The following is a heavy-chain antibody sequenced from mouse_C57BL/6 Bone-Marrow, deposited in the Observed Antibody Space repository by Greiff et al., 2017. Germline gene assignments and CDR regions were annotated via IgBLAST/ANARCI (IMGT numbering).Heavy chain of an antibody. J-gene: IGHJ3*02. D-gene: IGHD1-1*01. V-gene: IGHV14-4*01. Sequence: EVQLQQSGAELVRPGASVKLSCTASGFNIKDDYMHWVKQRPEQGLEWIGWIDPENGDTEYASKFQGKATIPADTSSNTAYLQRSSLTSEDTAVYYCTTLYYYEWGQGTLVTVSA. CDR2: IDPENGDT. CDR1: GFNIKDDY. CDR3: TTLYYYE.